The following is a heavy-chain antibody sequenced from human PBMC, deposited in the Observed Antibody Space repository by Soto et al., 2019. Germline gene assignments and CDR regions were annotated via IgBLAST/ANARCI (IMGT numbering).Heavy chain of an antibody. CDR1: GFTFSSYG. V-gene: IGHV3-30*18. D-gene: IGHD6-19*01. J-gene: IGHJ5*02. CDR2: ISYDGSNK. Sequence: QVQLVESGGGVVQPGRSLRLSCAASGFTFSSYGMHWVRQAPGKGLEWVAVISYDGSNKYYADSVKGRFTISRDNSKNTLYLHMNSLRAEDTAVYYCAKGGSGWYLLRGGWFDPWGQGTLVTVSS. CDR3: AKGGSGWYLLRGGWFDP.